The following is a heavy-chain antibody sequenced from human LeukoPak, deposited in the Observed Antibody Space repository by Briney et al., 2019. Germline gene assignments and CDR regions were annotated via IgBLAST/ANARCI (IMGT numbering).Heavy chain of an antibody. CDR1: GYTFTSYG. J-gene: IGHJ4*02. D-gene: IGHD6-6*01. V-gene: IGHV1-18*01. Sequence: EASVKVSCKASGYTFTSYGVTWVRQAPGQGLEWMGWISTYSDNTNYAQKFQGRVTMTTDTSTSTAYMELRSLTSDDTAVYYCARDLPYSSSSAIPFDYWGQGTLVTVPS. CDR3: ARDLPYSSSSAIPFDY. CDR2: ISTYSDNT.